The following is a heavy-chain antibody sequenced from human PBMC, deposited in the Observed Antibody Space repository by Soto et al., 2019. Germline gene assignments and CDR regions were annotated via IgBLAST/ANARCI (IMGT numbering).Heavy chain of an antibody. Sequence: SETLSLTCTVSGGSIIGFYWSWMRQPPGKGLEWIGYIFYAGTTLYTPSLKSRVTISVDTSMNQFSLKLSSVTAADTAVYYCARERSPDYYGSGSYSDYWGQGTLVTVSS. D-gene: IGHD3-10*01. V-gene: IGHV4-59*01. CDR2: IFYAGTT. J-gene: IGHJ4*02. CDR3: ARERSPDYYGSGSYSDY. CDR1: GGSIIGFY.